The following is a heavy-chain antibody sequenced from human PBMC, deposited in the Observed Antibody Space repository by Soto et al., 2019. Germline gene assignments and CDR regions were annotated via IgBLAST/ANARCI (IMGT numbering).Heavy chain of an antibody. J-gene: IGHJ4*02. CDR2: ISGSGGST. V-gene: IGHV3-23*01. CDR3: AKGLGLTMIVVVIKGLGY. D-gene: IGHD3-22*01. CDR1: GFTFSSCA. Sequence: GGSLRLSCAASGFTFSSCAMSWVRQAPGKGLEWVSAISGSGGSTYYADSVKGRFTISRDNSKNTLYLQMNSLRAEDTAVYYCAKGLGLTMIVVVIKGLGYWGQGTLVTVSS.